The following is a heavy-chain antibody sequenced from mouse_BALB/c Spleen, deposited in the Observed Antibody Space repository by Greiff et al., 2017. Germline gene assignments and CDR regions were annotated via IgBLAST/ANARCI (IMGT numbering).Heavy chain of an antibody. J-gene: IGHJ2*01. D-gene: IGHD1-1*01. CDR3: AKGYYGGYFDY. CDR1: GFTFSSFG. CDR2: ISSGSSTI. V-gene: IGHV5-17*02. Sequence: EVKVVESGGGLVQPGGSRKLSCAASGFTFSSFGMHWVRQAPEKGLEWVAYISSGSSTIYYADTVKGRFTISRDNPKNTLFLQMTSLRSEDTAMYYCAKGYYGGYFDYWGQGTTLTVSS.